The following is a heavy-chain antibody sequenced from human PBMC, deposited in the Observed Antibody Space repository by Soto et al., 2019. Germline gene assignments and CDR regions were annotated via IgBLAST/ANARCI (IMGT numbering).Heavy chain of an antibody. J-gene: IGHJ4*02. CDR2: IYYSGST. D-gene: IGHD2-8*02. V-gene: IGHV4-59*01. CDR3: AGEGDQPLVVPYFAY. CDR1: GVSISSYY. Sequence: PSETLCLTCTVAGVSISSYYWSWIRQPPGKGLEWIGYIYYSGSTNYNPSLKSRATISVDTAKNQFSLKLSSVTAAATDVYCFAGEGDQPLVVPYFAYWGQGTLVPVSS.